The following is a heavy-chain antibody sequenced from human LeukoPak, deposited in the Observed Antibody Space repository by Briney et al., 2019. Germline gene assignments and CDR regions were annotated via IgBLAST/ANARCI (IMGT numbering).Heavy chain of an antibody. V-gene: IGHV1-18*01. Sequence: ASVKVSCKASGYTFTSYGISWVRQAPGQGLEWMGWMSAYNGNTNYAQKLQGRVTMTTDTSTSTAYMELRSLRSDDTAVYYCARDNYCSSTSCYKAEYFQHWGQGTLVTVSS. CDR1: GYTFTSYG. CDR3: ARDNYCSSTSCYKAEYFQH. J-gene: IGHJ1*01. CDR2: MSAYNGNT. D-gene: IGHD2-2*02.